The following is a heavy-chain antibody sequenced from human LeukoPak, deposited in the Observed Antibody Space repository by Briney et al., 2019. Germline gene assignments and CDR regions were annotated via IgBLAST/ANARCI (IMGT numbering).Heavy chain of an antibody. CDR1: GGTFSSYT. Sequence: SVKVSCKASGGTFSSYTISWVRQAPGQGLEWMGRIIPILGIANYAQKFQGRVTITADKSTSTAYMELSSLRSEDTAVYYCARSYGEYSSSPFDYWGQGTLVTVTS. CDR3: ARSYGEYSSSPFDY. J-gene: IGHJ4*02. V-gene: IGHV1-69*02. D-gene: IGHD6-6*01. CDR2: IIPILGIA.